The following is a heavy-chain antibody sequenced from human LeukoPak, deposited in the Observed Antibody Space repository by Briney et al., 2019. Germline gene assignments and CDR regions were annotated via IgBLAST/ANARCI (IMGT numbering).Heavy chain of an antibody. V-gene: IGHV1-69*13. D-gene: IGHD3-22*01. J-gene: IGHJ4*02. CDR3: ARDARHYDSSGYSPFDY. CDR2: IIPIFGTA. Sequence: ASVKVSCKASGYTFTSYGISWVRQAPGQGLEWMGGIIPIFGTANYAQKFQGRVTITADESTSTAYMELSSLRSEDTAVYYCARDARHYDSSGYSPFDYWGQGTLVTVSS. CDR1: GYTFTSYG.